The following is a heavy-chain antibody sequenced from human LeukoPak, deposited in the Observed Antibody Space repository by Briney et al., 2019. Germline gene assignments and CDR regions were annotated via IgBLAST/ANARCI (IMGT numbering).Heavy chain of an antibody. Sequence: ASVKVSCKASGGTFSSYAISWVRQAPGQGLERMGRIIPILGIANYTQKLQGRVTITADKSTSTAYMELSSLRSEDTAVYYCARGGNDILTYYFDYWGQGTLVTVSS. D-gene: IGHD3-9*01. CDR1: GGTFSSYA. CDR3: ARGGNDILTYYFDY. CDR2: IIPILGIA. J-gene: IGHJ4*02. V-gene: IGHV1-69*04.